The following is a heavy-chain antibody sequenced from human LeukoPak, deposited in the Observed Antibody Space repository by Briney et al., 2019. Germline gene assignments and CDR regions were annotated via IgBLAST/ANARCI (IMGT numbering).Heavy chain of an antibody. J-gene: IGHJ5*02. V-gene: IGHV4-59*01. D-gene: IGHD3-16*01. CDR1: GGSISSYY. CDR2: IYCSGST. Sequence: ETLSLTRTVSGGSISSYYWSWIRQPPGKGLEWIGYIYCSGSTNYNPSLKSRVTISVDTSKNQFSLKLSSVTAADTAVYYCARERGGGDPWGQGTLVTVSS. CDR3: ARERGGGDP.